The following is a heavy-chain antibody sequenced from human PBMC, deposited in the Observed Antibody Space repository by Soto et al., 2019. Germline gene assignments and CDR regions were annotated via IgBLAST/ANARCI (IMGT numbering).Heavy chain of an antibody. CDR2: INPNSGVT. CDR1: GDTFTDYY. CDR3: ARESGGATATLDYYYFYMDV. Sequence: QVQLVQSGAEVKKPGASVTVSCRSSGDTFTDYYMHWVRQAPGQGLEWMGRINPNSGVTKYAQKFQGWVTMTRDTSIRTVYMQLSRLRSDDTAVYYCARESGGATATLDYYYFYMDVWGTGTTVTVSS. J-gene: IGHJ6*03. D-gene: IGHD5-12*01. V-gene: IGHV1-2*04.